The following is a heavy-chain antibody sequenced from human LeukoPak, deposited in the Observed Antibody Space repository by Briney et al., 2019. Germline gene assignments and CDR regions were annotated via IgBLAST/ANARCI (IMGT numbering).Heavy chain of an antibody. Sequence: SGTLSLTCAVSGGSISSSNWWSWVRQPPGKGLEWIGEIYHSGSTNYNPSLKCRVTISVDKSKNQFSLKLSSVTAADTAVYYCARVSYSYGYGSPDYYYGMDVWGKGTTVTVSS. CDR3: ARVSYSYGYGSPDYYYGMDV. J-gene: IGHJ6*04. CDR2: IYHSGST. V-gene: IGHV4-4*02. CDR1: GGSISSSNW. D-gene: IGHD5-18*01.